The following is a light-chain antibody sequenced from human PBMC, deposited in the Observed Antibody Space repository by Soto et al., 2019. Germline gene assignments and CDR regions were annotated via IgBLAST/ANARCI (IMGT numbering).Light chain of an antibody. J-gene: IGKJ4*01. CDR1: QSVSSR. Sequence: EVVLTQSPATLSVSPGERATLSCRARQSVSSRLAWYQHKPGQAPRLLIHGASTRATGVPDRFSGSGSGTEFALIISGLQSEDCAVYYCQQYSDWPPLTFGGGTKVEIK. CDR2: GAS. V-gene: IGKV3-15*01. CDR3: QQYSDWPPLT.